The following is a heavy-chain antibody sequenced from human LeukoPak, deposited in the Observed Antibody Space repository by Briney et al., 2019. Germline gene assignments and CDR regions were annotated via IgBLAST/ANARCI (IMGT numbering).Heavy chain of an antibody. CDR1: GFTFSSYS. CDR3: ARERITMVRGVSYGMDV. V-gene: IGHV3-21*01. CDR2: ITSSSSYI. Sequence: GGSLRLSCAASGFTFSSYSMNWVRQAPGKGLEWVSSITSSSSYIYYADSVKGRFTISRDNAKNSLYLQMNSLRAEDTAVYYCARERITMVRGVSYGMDVWGQGTTVTVSS. J-gene: IGHJ6*02. D-gene: IGHD3-10*01.